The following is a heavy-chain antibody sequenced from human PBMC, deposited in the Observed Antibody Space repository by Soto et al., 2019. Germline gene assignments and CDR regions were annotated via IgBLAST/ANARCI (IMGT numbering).Heavy chain of an antibody. Sequence: SETLSLTCTVSGGSISSSSYYWGWIRQPPGKGLEWIGSIYYSGSTYYNPSLKSRVTISVDTSKNQFSLKLSSVTAADTAVYYCASNWNEYYYYYYMDVWGKGTTVTXSS. J-gene: IGHJ6*03. CDR2: IYYSGST. D-gene: IGHD1-1*01. CDR3: ASNWNEYYYYYYMDV. CDR1: GGSISSSSYY. V-gene: IGHV4-39*01.